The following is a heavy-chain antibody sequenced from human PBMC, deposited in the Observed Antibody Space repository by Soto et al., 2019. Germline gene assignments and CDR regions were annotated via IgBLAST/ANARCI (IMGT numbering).Heavy chain of an antibody. Sequence: SETLSLTCIVSGESISSSSYYWGWIRQPPGKGLEWIGSIYYSGRTYYNPSFKSRVTISIDTSKNQFSLKLSSVTAADTAVYYCARDRCSGYDCPGGWFDPWGQGTLVTVSS. CDR1: GESISSSSYY. D-gene: IGHD5-12*01. J-gene: IGHJ5*02. CDR3: ARDRCSGYDCPGGWFDP. CDR2: IYYSGRT. V-gene: IGHV4-39*07.